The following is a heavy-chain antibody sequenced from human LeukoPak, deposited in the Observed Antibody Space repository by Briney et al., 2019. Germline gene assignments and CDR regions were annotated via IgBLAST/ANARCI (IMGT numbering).Heavy chain of an antibody. Sequence: ASVKLSCKSSGYTFTSYGISWLRQAPGQWLEWMGWISAYNGNTNYAQKLQGSVTMTPDTSTSTAYLELRSLKYDDTAVYYCARDLARGGAYCGGDCYWWGQGTLVTVSS. CDR3: ARDLARGGAYCGGDCYW. V-gene: IGHV1-18*01. CDR1: GYTFTSYG. J-gene: IGHJ4*02. CDR2: ISAYNGNT. D-gene: IGHD2-21*02.